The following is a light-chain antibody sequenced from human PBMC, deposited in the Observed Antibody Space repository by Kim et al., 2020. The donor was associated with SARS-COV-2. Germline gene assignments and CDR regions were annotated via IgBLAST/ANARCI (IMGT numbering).Light chain of an antibody. CDR1: GANIGSNY. CDR3: ATWDDSHVV. CDR2: RNN. V-gene: IGLV1-47*01. Sequence: PRRRVTLACSGGGANIGSNYVYWNQQRPGTAPNLLISRNNQRPSGVPVRFSGSTSGPSASLAISGLRSADEADYYCATWDDSHVVFGGGTQLTVL. J-gene: IGLJ2*01.